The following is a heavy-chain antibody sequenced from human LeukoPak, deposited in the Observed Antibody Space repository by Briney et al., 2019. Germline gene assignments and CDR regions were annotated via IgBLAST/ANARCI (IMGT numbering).Heavy chain of an antibody. D-gene: IGHD4-11*01. J-gene: IGHJ5*02. CDR2: ISGSGGTT. V-gene: IGHV3-23*01. CDR1: GFHFSDYA. CDR3: AKDRYSNYGNWFDP. Sequence: TGGSLRLCCVAPGFHFSDYAMNWVRQAPGKGLEWVSAISGSGGTTHKAASVKGRFAITRDNSKNTLSLQMSHLRHEDTARYYCAKDRYSNYGNWFDPWGQGTQVTVFS.